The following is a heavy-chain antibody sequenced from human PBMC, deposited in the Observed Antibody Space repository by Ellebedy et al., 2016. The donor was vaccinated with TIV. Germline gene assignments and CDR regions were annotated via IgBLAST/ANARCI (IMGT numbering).Heavy chain of an antibody. CDR3: AKDWYSSYWSYFDY. CDR1: GFTFSDYG. Sequence: PGGSLRLSCAASGFTFSDYGMHWVRQAPGKGLEWVAVISFDGSNQYYADPVKGRFTISRDNSQNTLYLQMNSLRAEDTAVYYCAKDWYSSYWSYFDYWGQGTLVTVSA. CDR2: ISFDGSNQ. J-gene: IGHJ4*02. V-gene: IGHV3-30*18. D-gene: IGHD6-19*01.